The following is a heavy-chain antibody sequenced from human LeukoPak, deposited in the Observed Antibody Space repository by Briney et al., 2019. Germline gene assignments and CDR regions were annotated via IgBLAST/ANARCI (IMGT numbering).Heavy chain of an antibody. CDR1: GVSFSSSNSY. Sequence: SETLSLTCTVSGVSFSSSNSYWGWIRQPPGKGLEWIGSIYYSGNTYYNASLKSQVSISIDTSKDQFSLKLTSVTAADTAVYYCARQTGSGLFILPGGQGTLVTVSS. CDR2: IYYSGNT. CDR3: ARQTGSGLFILP. V-gene: IGHV4-39*01. D-gene: IGHD3/OR15-3a*01. J-gene: IGHJ4*02.